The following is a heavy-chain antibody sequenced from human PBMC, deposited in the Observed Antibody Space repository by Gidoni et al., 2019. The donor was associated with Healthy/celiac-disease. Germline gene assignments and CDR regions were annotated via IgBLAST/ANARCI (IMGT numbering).Heavy chain of an antibody. V-gene: IGHV4-39*01. CDR3: ASLEDILTGYANHWYFDL. CDR1: GGSISSSSYY. J-gene: IGHJ2*01. CDR2: IDYSGRT. D-gene: IGHD3-9*01. Sequence: QLQLQESGPGLVKPSETLSLTCTVSGGSISSSSYYWGWIRQPPGKGLEWSGSIDYSGRTYYNPSRKNRVTISVDTSKNQFALKLSSVTAADTAVYYGASLEDILTGYANHWYFDLWGRGTLVTVSS.